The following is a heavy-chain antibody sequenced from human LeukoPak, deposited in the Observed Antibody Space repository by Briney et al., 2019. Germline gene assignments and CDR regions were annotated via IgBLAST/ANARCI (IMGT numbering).Heavy chain of an antibody. CDR2: MNPNSGNT. CDR1: GYTFTSYD. D-gene: IGHD6-19*01. CDR3: AKGYSSGWYSNYYYYYYMDV. J-gene: IGHJ6*03. V-gene: IGHV1-8*01. Sequence: ASVKVSCKASGYTFTSYDINWVRQATGQGLEWMGWMNPNSGNTGYAQKFQGRVTMTRNTSISTAYMELSSLRSEDTAVYCCAKGYSSGWYSNYYYYYYMDVWGKGTTVTISS.